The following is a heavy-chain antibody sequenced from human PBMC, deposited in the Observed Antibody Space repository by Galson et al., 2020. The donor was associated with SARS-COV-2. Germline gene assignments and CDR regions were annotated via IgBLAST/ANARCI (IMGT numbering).Heavy chain of an antibody. J-gene: IGHJ4*02. V-gene: IGHV1-8*01. Sequence: ASVKVSCKASGYTFTSYDINWVRQATGQGLEWMGWMNPNSGNTGYAQKFQGRVTMTRNTSISTAYMELSSLRSEDTAVYYCASVRSTYYYDSSGTPHNQPFDYWGQGTLVTVSS. CDR1: GYTFTSYD. D-gene: IGHD3-22*01. CDR3: ASVRSTYYYDSSGTPHNQPFDY. CDR2: MNPNSGNT.